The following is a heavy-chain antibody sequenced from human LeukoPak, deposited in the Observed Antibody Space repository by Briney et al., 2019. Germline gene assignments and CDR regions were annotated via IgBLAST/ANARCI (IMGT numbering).Heavy chain of an antibody. CDR3: ARAWDDAFDI. Sequence: GGSLRLSCAASGFTFSSYAMHWVRQAPGKGLGWGAVISYDGSNKYYADSVKGRFTISRDNSKNTLYLQMNSMRAADTAVSYCARAWDDAFDIWGQGTMVTVSS. D-gene: IGHD1-26*01. CDR1: GFTFSSYA. V-gene: IGHV3-30*01. J-gene: IGHJ3*02. CDR2: ISYDGSNK.